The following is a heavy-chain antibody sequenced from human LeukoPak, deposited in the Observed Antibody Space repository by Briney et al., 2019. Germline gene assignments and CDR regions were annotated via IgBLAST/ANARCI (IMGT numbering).Heavy chain of an antibody. D-gene: IGHD2-2*01. J-gene: IGHJ4*02. V-gene: IGHV3-30-3*01. Sequence: PGGPLRLSCAASGFTFSSYAMHWVRQAPGKGLEWVAVISYDGSNKYYADSVKGRFTISRDNAKNSLYLQMNSLRAEDTALYYCAKGSGYCSSTSCYVFDYWGQGTLVTVSS. CDR3: AKGSGYCSSTSCYVFDY. CDR1: GFTFSSYA. CDR2: ISYDGSNK.